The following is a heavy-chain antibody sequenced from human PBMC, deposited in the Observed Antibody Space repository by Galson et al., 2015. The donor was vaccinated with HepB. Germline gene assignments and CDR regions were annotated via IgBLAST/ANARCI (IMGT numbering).Heavy chain of an antibody. Sequence: TLSLTCTVSGGSISSGGYYWSWIRQHPGKGLEWIGYIYYSGSTYYNPSLKSRVTISVDTSKNQFSLKLSSVTAADTAVYYCARGGEYCSGGSCYDSYYYYGMDVWGQGTTVTVSS. V-gene: IGHV4-31*03. CDR1: GGSISSGGYY. CDR2: IYYSGST. J-gene: IGHJ6*02. CDR3: ARGGEYCSGGSCYDSYYYYGMDV. D-gene: IGHD2-15*01.